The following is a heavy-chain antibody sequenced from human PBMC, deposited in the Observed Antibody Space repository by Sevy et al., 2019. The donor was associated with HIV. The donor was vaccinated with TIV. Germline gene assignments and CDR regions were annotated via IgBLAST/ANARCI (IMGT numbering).Heavy chain of an antibody. J-gene: IGHJ5*02. CDR1: GFTFSSYS. CDR3: ARAIRYCSSTSGNWFDP. CDR2: ISSSSSYI. V-gene: IGHV3-21*01. Sequence: GGSLRLSCAASGFTFSSYSMNWVRQAPGKGLEWVSSISSSSSYIYYADSVKGRFTISRDNAKNSLYLQMNSLRAEDTAVYYCARAIRYCSSTSGNWFDPWGQGTLVTVSS. D-gene: IGHD2-2*01.